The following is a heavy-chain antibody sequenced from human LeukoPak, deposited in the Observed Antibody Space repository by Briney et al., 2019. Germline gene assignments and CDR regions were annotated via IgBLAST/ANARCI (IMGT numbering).Heavy chain of an antibody. V-gene: IGHV1-2*02. CDR3: ARGSSGYYYRMDY. CDR1: GYTFICYY. CDR2: INPNIGDT. D-gene: IGHD3-22*01. Sequence: ASVKVSCKASGYTFICYYLHWVRQAPGQGLEWMGWINPNIGDTNYAQQFQGRVTMTRDTSINTAYKELSRLKSDDTAVYYCARGSSGYYYRMDYWGQVTLVTVSS. J-gene: IGHJ4*02.